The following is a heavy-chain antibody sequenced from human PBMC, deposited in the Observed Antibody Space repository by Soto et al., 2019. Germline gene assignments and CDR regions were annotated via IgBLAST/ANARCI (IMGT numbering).Heavy chain of an antibody. J-gene: IGHJ5*02. D-gene: IGHD6-19*01. CDR1: GFSISSYY. CDR2: IYYSRST. V-gene: IGHV4-59*01. Sequence: SETMSLTCSFSGFSISSYYLILLRPYPGKGLEWIGYIYYSRSTNFNPSLKSRVTISVDISKNQFSLKLSSVTAADTAVYYCARVGSYSSGWYGCFDPWGQGTLVTVSS. CDR3: ARVGSYSSGWYGCFDP.